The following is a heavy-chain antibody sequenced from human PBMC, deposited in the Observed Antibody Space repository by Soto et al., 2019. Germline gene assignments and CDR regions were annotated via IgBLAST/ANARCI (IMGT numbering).Heavy chain of an antibody. D-gene: IGHD4-17*01. J-gene: IGHJ6*02. CDR1: GYTFTGYY. CDR2: INPNSGGT. CDR3: ASSYGDYGESYYYYYGMDV. Sequence: QVQLVQSGAEVKKPGASVKVSCKASGYTFTGYYMHWVRQAPGQGLEWMGWINPNSGGTNYAQKFQGWVTMTRDTSISTAYMELSRLRSEDTAVYYCASSYGDYGESYYYYYGMDVWGQGTTVTVSS. V-gene: IGHV1-2*04.